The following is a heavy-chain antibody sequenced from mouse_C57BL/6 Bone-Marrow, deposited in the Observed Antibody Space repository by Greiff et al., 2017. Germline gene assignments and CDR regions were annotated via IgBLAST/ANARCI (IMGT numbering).Heavy chain of an antibody. V-gene: IGHV2-9*01. Sequence: QVQLQQSGPGLVAPSQSLSITCTASGFSLTSYGVDWVRQPPGKGLEWLGVIWGGGSTNYYSATMPRLSISKDNSKSQDFLKMNSMQTEDTAMYYCAIYESEGAMDYWGQGTSVTVAS. CDR3: AIYESEGAMDY. CDR2: IWGGGST. CDR1: GFSLTSYG. J-gene: IGHJ4*01. D-gene: IGHD1-3*01.